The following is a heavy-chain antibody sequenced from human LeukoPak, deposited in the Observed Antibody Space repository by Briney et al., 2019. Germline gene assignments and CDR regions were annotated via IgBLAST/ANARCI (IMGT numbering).Heavy chain of an antibody. V-gene: IGHV3-48*03. CDR2: ISDTGSTI. CDR3: AELGITMIGGV. J-gene: IGHJ6*04. CDR1: GFTFSSYE. D-gene: IGHD3-10*02. Sequence: GGSLRLSCAASGFTFSSYELNWVRQAPGKGLEWVSYISDTGSTIYYADSVEGRFTISRDNAKDSLYLQMNSLRAEDTAVYYCAELGITMIGGVWGKGTTVTISS.